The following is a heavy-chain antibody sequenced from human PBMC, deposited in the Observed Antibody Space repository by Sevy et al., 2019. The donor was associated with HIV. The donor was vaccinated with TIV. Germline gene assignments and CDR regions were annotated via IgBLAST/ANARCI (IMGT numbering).Heavy chain of an antibody. CDR1: GFSFSWYW. Sequence: GGSLRLSCAASGFSFSWYWMSWVRQTPEKGLEWVANIRQDGSEKNYVDSVKGRFTISRDNAKNSLYLQMNGLRAEDTAVYFCANAGGSRPYDAFDTWGQGTMVTVSS. D-gene: IGHD3-10*01. CDR3: ANAGGSRPYDAFDT. J-gene: IGHJ3*02. V-gene: IGHV3-7*01. CDR2: IRQDGSEK.